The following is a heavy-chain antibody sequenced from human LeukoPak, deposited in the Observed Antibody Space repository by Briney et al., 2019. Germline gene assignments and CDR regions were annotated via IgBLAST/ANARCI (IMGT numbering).Heavy chain of an antibody. D-gene: IGHD3-22*01. V-gene: IGHV3-7*01. CDR3: ARDKDSSVYFDY. J-gene: IGHJ4*02. CDR1: GFTFTSYW. Sequence: GGSLRLSCAASGFTFTSYWMSWVRQAPGKGLEWVANIDLDGSEKNYVDSVKGRFTISRDNAKNSLYLQLNSLRAEDTAVYYCARDKDSSVYFDYWGQGTLVTVSS. CDR2: IDLDGSEK.